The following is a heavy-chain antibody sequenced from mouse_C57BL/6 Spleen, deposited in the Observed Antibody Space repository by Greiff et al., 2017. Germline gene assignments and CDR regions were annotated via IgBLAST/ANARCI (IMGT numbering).Heavy chain of an antibody. CDR3: ARRASSGYWLAY. D-gene: IGHD3-2*02. Sequence: VQLQQPGAELVRPGSSVKLSCKASGYTFTSYWMHWVKQRPIQGLEWIGNIDPSDSETHYNQKFKDKATLTVDKSSSTAYMQLSSLTSEDSAVYYCARRASSGYWLAYWGQGTLVTVSA. J-gene: IGHJ3*01. CDR2: IDPSDSET. CDR1: GYTFTSYW. V-gene: IGHV1-52*01.